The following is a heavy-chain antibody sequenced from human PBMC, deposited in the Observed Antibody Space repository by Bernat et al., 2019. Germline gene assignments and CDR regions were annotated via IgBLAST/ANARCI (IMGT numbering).Heavy chain of an antibody. V-gene: IGHV3-23*01. CDR3: ATLGGGTKLPSTYAFDF. CDR1: GFTFSTFA. Sequence: EVQLLESGGGLIQPGGSLRLSCAASGFTFSTFAMSWVRQAPGKRLEWVSAISGTGGSPYYADSVKGRFTISRDNSKDTLYLQMNSLRAEDTAAYHCATLGGGTKLPSTYAFDFWGRGTMVTVSS. CDR2: ISGTGGSP. D-gene: IGHD1-7*01. J-gene: IGHJ3*01.